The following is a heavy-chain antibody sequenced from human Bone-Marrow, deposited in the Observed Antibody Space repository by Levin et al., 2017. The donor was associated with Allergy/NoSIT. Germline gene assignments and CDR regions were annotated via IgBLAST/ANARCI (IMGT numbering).Heavy chain of an antibody. CDR2: ISKSGDYS. V-gene: IGHV3-21*06. D-gene: IGHD2-8*01. Sequence: ETLSLTCAGSGYIFSASAMSWVRQAPGKGLEWVSAISKSGDYSYYAESVRGRFTISRDNADNSVYLQMISLRAEDTAVYYCANGRSPDYWGQGTPVTVSS. CDR3: ANGRSPDY. J-gene: IGHJ4*02. CDR1: GYIFSASA.